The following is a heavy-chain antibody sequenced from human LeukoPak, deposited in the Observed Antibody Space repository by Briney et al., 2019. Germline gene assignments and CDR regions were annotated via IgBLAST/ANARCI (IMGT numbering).Heavy chain of an antibody. CDR1: GFTVSSNY. V-gene: IGHV3-53*01. J-gene: IGHJ4*02. CDR3: ARDSTTVTTDY. Sequence: GGSLRLSCAASGFTVSSNYMSWVRQAPGKGLERVSVIYSGGSTYYADSVKGRFTISRDTSKNTLYLQMNSLRAEDTAVYYCARDSTTVTTDYWGQGTLVTVSS. D-gene: IGHD4-17*01. CDR2: IYSGGST.